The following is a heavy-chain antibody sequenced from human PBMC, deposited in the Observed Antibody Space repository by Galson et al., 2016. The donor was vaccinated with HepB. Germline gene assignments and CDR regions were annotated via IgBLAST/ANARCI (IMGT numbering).Heavy chain of an antibody. CDR2: IFHTGST. V-gene: IGHV4-59*08. Sequence: ETLSLTCSVSGGSISNNYWNWIRQPPGKGLEWIGYIFHTGSTTYNPSLKSRVTILVDTSKSQFSLKLSSVTAADTAVYYCARLPYYPVTAMSYYYGMDVWGQGTTVTVSS. CDR1: GGSISNNY. D-gene: IGHD2-21*02. CDR3: ARLPYYPVTAMSYYYGMDV. J-gene: IGHJ6*02.